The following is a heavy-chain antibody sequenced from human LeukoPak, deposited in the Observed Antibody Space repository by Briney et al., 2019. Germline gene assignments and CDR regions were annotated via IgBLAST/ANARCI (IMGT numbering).Heavy chain of an antibody. Sequence: PGGSLRLSCAASGFTFSSYSMNWVRQAPGKGLEWVSSISSSGSYIYYADSVKGRFTISRDNAKTSLYLQMNSLRAEDTAVYYCARGDSGSYVYDAFDIWGQGTMVTVSS. D-gene: IGHD1-26*01. CDR1: GFTFSSYS. V-gene: IGHV3-21*01. CDR2: ISSSGSYI. J-gene: IGHJ3*02. CDR3: ARGDSGSYVYDAFDI.